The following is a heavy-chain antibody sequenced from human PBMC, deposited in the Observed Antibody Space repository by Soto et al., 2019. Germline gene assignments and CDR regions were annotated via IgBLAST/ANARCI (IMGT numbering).Heavy chain of an antibody. CDR1: GYTFTSYA. V-gene: IGHV1-3*01. D-gene: IGHD6-13*01. J-gene: IGHJ5*02. CDR3: ASVKSSLIAEGRFDP. Sequence: QVQLVQSGAEVKKPGASVKVSCKASGYTFTSYAMHWVRQAPGQRLEWMGWINAGNGNTKYSQKFQGRVTITRDTSAGTAYMELSSLRSEDTAVYYCASVKSSLIAEGRFDPWGQGTLVTVSS. CDR2: INAGNGNT.